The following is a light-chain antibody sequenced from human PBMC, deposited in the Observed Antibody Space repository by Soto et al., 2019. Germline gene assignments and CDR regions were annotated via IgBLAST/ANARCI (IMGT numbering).Light chain of an antibody. CDR2: IND. Sequence: QAVLTQPPSASGTPGQRITISCSGSSSNIGDNPVNWYQQLPGAAPKLLIYINDQRPSGVPDRFSGSKSGTSASLAISGLQSEDEAQYYCATWDDSLNGYWVFGGGTKLTVL. CDR3: ATWDDSLNGYWV. CDR1: SSNIGDNP. J-gene: IGLJ3*02. V-gene: IGLV1-44*01.